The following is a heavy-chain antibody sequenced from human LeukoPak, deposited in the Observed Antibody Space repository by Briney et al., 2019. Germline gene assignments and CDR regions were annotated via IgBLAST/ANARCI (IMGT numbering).Heavy chain of an antibody. V-gene: IGHV3-74*01. D-gene: IGHD1-1*01. CDR3: ARAGTGNWNGEGLHY. J-gene: IGHJ4*02. CDR2: IASDGSST. Sequence: GGSLRLSCAASGFTFSSYWMNWVRQAPGKGLVWVSRIASDGSSTTYADSVKGRFSISRDNAKNTLYLQMNSLRVEDTAVYYCARAGTGNWNGEGLHYWGQGTLVTVSS. CDR1: GFTFSSYW.